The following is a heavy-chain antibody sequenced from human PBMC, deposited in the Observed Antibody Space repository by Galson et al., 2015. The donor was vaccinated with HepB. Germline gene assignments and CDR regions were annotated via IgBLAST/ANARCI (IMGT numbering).Heavy chain of an antibody. J-gene: IGHJ3*01. D-gene: IGHD4-17*01. V-gene: IGHV3-66*01. CDR1: GFTVNSNY. CDR3: ARGLDYGDSHAFYL. CDR2: IYTGGTA. Sequence: SLRLSCAASGFTVNSNYMTWVRQAPGKGLEWVSVIYTGGTAYYADSGQARFTISRDTSRNTVHLHMSSLRAEDTAIYYCARGLDYGDSHAFYLWGQGTMVTVS.